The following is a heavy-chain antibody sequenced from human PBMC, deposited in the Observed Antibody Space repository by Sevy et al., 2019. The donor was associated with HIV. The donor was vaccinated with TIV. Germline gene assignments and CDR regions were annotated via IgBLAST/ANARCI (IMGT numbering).Heavy chain of an antibody. CDR3: ARIDSSGYMGNFDY. D-gene: IGHD3-22*01. Sequence: ASVKVSCKSSGYTFTTYDINWVRQATGQGLEWMGWMNTNSGNTGYAQKFQGRVTMTSNTSISTAYMELRSLRSEDTAVYYCARIDSSGYMGNFDYWGQGTLVTVSS. J-gene: IGHJ4*02. V-gene: IGHV1-8*01. CDR1: GYTFTTYD. CDR2: MNTNSGNT.